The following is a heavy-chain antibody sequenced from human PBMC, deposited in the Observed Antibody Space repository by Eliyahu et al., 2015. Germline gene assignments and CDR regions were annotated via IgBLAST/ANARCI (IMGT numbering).Heavy chain of an antibody. Sequence: EVQLLESGGGLVQPGGSLRLSXXASGFTFSSYTMSWVRXAPGKGLEWVSTVRGSGDTTYYADSVKGRFTISRDNSKNTVSLLMNSLRADDTAVYYCTKGGWVDWGQGTLVTVSS. J-gene: IGHJ4*02. CDR3: TKGGWVD. V-gene: IGHV3-23*01. CDR2: VRGSGDTT. CDR1: GFTFSSYT. D-gene: IGHD1-26*01.